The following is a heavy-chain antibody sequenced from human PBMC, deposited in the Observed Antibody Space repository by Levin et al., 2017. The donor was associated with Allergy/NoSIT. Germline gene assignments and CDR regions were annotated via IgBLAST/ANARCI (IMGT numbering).Heavy chain of an antibody. D-gene: IGHD1-26*01. CDR1: GFTFKDHN. Sequence: GESLKISCAASGFTFKDHNMNWVRHVPGKGLEWVSSISSSSSYIYYADSLEGRFTISRDNAKNSLSLQMNSLRVDDTAVYYCARGLVGATVRNYFDYWGQGTLVTVSS. J-gene: IGHJ4*02. V-gene: IGHV3-21*01. CDR3: ARGLVGATVRNYFDY. CDR2: ISSSSSYI.